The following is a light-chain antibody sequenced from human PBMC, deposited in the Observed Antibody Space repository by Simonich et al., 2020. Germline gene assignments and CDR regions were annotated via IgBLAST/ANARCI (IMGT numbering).Light chain of an antibody. V-gene: IGKV2D-29*02. CDR2: EAS. CDR1: QSLLHSDGKTY. CDR3: MQSIQLPPT. J-gene: IGKJ2*01. Sequence: DIVMTQTPLSLSVTPGQPASISCKSSQSLLHSDGKTYLYWYLQKPGQSPQLLIYEASNRFSGVPDRFSGSGSGTDFTLKISRVEAEDVGVYYCMQSIQLPPTFGQGTKLEIK.